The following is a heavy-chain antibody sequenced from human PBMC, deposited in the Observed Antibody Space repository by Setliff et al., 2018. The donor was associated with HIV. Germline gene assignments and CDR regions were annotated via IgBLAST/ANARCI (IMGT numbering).Heavy chain of an antibody. J-gene: IGHJ4*02. CDR3: TVYNTGSSKDHY. Sequence: KTSETLSLTCAVYGGSFSSYYWIRIRQPPGKGLEWIGEINHSGSTAYNPSLKSRVTISVDTSKNQFSLKLNSVTAADTAVYYCTVYNTGSSKDHYWGQGTPVTVSS. V-gene: IGHV4-34*01. CDR2: INHSGST. CDR1: GGSFSSYY. D-gene: IGHD2-8*02.